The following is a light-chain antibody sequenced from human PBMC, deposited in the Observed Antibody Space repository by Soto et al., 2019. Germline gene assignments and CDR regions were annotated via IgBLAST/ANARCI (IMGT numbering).Light chain of an antibody. V-gene: IGKV4-1*01. Sequence: DIVMTQSPDSLAVSLGERATINCKSSQSVLYSSNNKNYLAWYQQKPGQPPKLLIYWASTRESGVPDRFSGSGSGTDFTLTIRSLQAEDVAGYYCQQYYSTPITFGQGTRLEIK. CDR2: WAS. CDR3: QQYYSTPIT. CDR1: QSVLYSSNNKNY. J-gene: IGKJ5*01.